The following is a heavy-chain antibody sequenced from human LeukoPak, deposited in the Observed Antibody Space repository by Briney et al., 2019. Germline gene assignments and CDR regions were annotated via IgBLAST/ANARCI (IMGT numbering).Heavy chain of an antibody. J-gene: IGHJ4*02. Sequence: AASVKVSCKASGGTFSSYAISWVRQAPGQGLEWMGGIIPIFGTANYAQKFQGRVTITTDESTSTAYMELSSLRSEDTAVYYCARGRVAAAGTEFDCWGQGTLVTVSS. CDR1: GGTFSSYA. V-gene: IGHV1-69*05. CDR2: IIPIFGTA. D-gene: IGHD6-13*01. CDR3: ARGRVAAAGTEFDC.